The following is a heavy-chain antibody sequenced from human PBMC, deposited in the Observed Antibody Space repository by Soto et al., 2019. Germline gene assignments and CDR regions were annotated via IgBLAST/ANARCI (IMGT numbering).Heavy chain of an antibody. V-gene: IGHV1-24*01. CDR3: ATDRHYDILPGYRPRGGEPFDY. CDR2: FDPEDGET. J-gene: IGHJ4*02. CDR1: GYTLTKLA. Sequence: QVQLVQSGAEVKKPGASVKVSCKVSGYTLTKLAMHWVRQAPGKGLEWMGGFDPEDGETIYAQKFQGRVSMTEETSTDTAYMELSSLRSEDTAVYYCATDRHYDILPGYRPRGGEPFDYWGQGPLVTVSS. D-gene: IGHD3-9*01.